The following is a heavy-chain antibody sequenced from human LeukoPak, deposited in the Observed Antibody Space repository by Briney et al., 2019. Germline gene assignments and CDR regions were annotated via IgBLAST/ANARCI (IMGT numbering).Heavy chain of an antibody. D-gene: IGHD5-12*01. J-gene: IGHJ4*02. CDR2: IPPSGAATT. Sequence: PGGSLRLSCAASGFTFSIYAMSWVRQAPGQGLEWVSAIPPSGAATTKYPESVEGRFTISRDDSKNTLYLQMNSLGAADTAVYYCAKDRAGYSGARGFDYWGQGTLVTVSS. CDR3: AKDRAGYSGARGFDY. CDR1: GFTFSIYA. V-gene: IGHV3-23*01.